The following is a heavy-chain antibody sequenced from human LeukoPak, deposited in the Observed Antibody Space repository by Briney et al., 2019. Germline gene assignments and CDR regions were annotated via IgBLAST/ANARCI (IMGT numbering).Heavy chain of an antibody. D-gene: IGHD3-10*01. V-gene: IGHV4-61*02. CDR1: GGSISSSSYY. CDR2: IYNSGST. J-gene: IGHJ5*02. Sequence: SETLSLTCTVSGGSISSSSYYWSWIRQPAGKGLEWIGRIYNSGSTNYNPSLKSRVTISVDTSKNQFSLKLSSVTATDTAVYYCARRRVVWFGAPDNYNWFDPWGQGTLVTVSS. CDR3: ARRRVVWFGAPDNYNWFDP.